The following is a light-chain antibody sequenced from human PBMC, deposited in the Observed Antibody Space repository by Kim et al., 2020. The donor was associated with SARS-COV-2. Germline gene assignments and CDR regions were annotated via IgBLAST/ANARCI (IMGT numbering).Light chain of an antibody. V-gene: IGLV3-1*01. CDR3: QAWDSSTAV. Sequence: SYELTQPPSVSVSPGQTASITCFGDKLGDNYVSWYQQRPGQSPVVVIYQDTNRPSGIPERFSGSNSGNTATLTISGAQAMDEADYYCQAWDSSTAVFGGGTQLIVL. CDR2: QDT. CDR1: KLGDNY. J-gene: IGLJ3*02.